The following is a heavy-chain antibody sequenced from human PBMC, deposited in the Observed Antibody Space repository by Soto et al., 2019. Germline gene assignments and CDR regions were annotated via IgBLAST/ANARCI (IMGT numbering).Heavy chain of an antibody. CDR2: INHSGST. CDR3: ARGLDDILTGYYD. D-gene: IGHD3-9*01. V-gene: IGHV4-34*01. CDR1: GGSFSGYY. Sequence: SETLSLTCAVYGGSFSGYYWSWIRQPPGKGLEWIGEINHSGSTNYNPSLKSRVTISVDTSKNQFSLKLSSVTAADTAVYYCARGLDDILTGYYDWGQGTLVTVSS. J-gene: IGHJ4*02.